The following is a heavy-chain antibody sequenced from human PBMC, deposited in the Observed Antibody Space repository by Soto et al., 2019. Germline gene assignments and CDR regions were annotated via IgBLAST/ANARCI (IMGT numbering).Heavy chain of an antibody. D-gene: IGHD4-17*01. CDR2: ISYDGSNK. Sequence: QVQLVESGGGVVQPGRSLRLSCAASGFTFSSYAMHWVRQAPGKGLEWVAVISYDGSNKYYADSVKGRFTISRDNSKNTLYLQMNILRAEDTAVYYCASAPTTVVTPYYFDYWGQGTLVTVSS. CDR3: ASAPTTVVTPYYFDY. V-gene: IGHV3-30-3*01. J-gene: IGHJ4*02. CDR1: GFTFSSYA.